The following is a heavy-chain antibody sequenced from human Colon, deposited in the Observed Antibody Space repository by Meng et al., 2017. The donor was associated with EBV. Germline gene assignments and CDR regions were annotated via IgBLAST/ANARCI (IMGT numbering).Heavy chain of an antibody. CDR3: ARNYYFDY. CDR2: IYYTGST. CDR1: GDSISSSSYY. Sequence: QVQLQESGPGLVKPSETLSLTCTVSGDSISSSSYYWGWIRQPPGKGLEWIGSIYYTGSTYYNPSLKSRVTISLDTSKNQFSLRLSSVTAADTAVYYCARNYYFDYWGQGTLVTVSS. V-gene: IGHV4-39*07. J-gene: IGHJ4*02.